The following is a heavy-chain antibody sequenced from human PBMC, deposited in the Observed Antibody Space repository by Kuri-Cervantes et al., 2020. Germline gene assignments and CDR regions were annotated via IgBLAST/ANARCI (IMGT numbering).Heavy chain of an antibody. CDR2: MNPNSGNT. J-gene: IGHJ6*02. Sequence: ASVKVSCKASGYTFTSYDINWVRQATGQGPEWMGWMNPNSGNTGYAQKFQGRVTMTRNTSISTAYMELSSLRSEDTAVYYCARGRYCGGDCYYYYYYGMDVWGQGTTVTVSS. V-gene: IGHV1-8*01. CDR3: ARGRYCGGDCYYYYYYGMDV. CDR1: GYTFTSYD. D-gene: IGHD2-21*02.